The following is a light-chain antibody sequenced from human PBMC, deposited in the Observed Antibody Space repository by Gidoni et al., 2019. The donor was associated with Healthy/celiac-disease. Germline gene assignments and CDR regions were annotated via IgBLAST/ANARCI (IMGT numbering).Light chain of an antibody. CDR1: SSNIGSNT. J-gene: IGLJ2*01. CDR2: SNN. Sequence: VLTQPPSASGTPGQRVTISCSGSSSNIGSNTVNWYQQLPGTAPKLLIYSNNQRPSGVPDRFSGSKSGTSASLAISGLQSEDEADYYCAAWDDSLNGPVVFGGGTKLTVL. CDR3: AAWDDSLNGPVV. V-gene: IGLV1-44*01.